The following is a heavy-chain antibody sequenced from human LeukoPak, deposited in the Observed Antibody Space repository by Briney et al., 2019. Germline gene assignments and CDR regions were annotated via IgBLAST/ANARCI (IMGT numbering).Heavy chain of an antibody. D-gene: IGHD5-12*01. CDR3: AKPINSGYDFPPDY. CDR2: ISGSSGST. Sequence: GGSLRLSCAASGFTFSSYAMSWVRQAPGKGLEWVSAISGSSGSTYYADSVKGRFTISRDNSKNTLYLQMNSLRAEDTAVYYCAKPINSGYDFPPDYWGQGTLVTVSS. J-gene: IGHJ4*02. V-gene: IGHV3-23*01. CDR1: GFTFSSYA.